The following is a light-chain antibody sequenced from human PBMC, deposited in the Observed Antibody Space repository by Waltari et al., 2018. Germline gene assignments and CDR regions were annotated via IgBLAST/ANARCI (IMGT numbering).Light chain of an antibody. CDR3: QQYSSSPNS. CDR1: QSISGSY. J-gene: IGKJ2*03. Sequence: EIVLTQSPGTLSLSPGERATLACRASQSISGSYLAWYQQKPGQAPRLLIYDASSRATGIPDRFSASGSGTDFTLTISKLVPEDFAVYFCQQYSSSPNSFGQGTKLEIK. CDR2: DAS. V-gene: IGKV3-20*01.